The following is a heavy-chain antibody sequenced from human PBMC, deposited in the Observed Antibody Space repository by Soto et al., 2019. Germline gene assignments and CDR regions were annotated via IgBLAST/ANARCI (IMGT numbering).Heavy chain of an antibody. Sequence: EVQLVESGGGLVQPGGSLRLSCAGSGFTFSTYWMSWVRQAPGKGLELVANIKQDGSEKWYVDSVKGRFIISRENAKKSLFLQRDSLRVSDTAVYYCARGDYHDSSGPFSDAFDVWGQGTTVTVSS. D-gene: IGHD3-22*01. CDR3: ARGDYHDSSGPFSDAFDV. J-gene: IGHJ3*01. CDR1: GFTFSTYW. V-gene: IGHV3-7*04. CDR2: IKQDGSEK.